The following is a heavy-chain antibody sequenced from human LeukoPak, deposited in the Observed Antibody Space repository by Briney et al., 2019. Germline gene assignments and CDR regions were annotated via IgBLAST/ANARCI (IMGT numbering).Heavy chain of an antibody. CDR3: ARRYCSTISCLPYDY. CDR2: IYDSGSI. D-gene: IGHD2-2*01. CDR1: GGSISSGDFH. V-gene: IGHV4-30-4*01. Sequence: MPSETLSLTCTVSGGSISSGDFHWSWIRQPPGKGLEWIGSIYDSGSIYYNPSLKSRVTISEDTSKNQFSLKLSSVTAADTAVYYCARRYCSTISCLPYDYRGQGTLVTVSS. J-gene: IGHJ4*02.